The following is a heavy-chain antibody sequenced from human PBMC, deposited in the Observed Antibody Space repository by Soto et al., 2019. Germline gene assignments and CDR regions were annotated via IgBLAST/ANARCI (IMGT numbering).Heavy chain of an antibody. D-gene: IGHD6-13*01. Sequence: ASVKVSCKVSGYTLTELSMHWVRQAPGKGLEWMGGFDPEDGETIYAQKFQGRVTMTEDTSTDTAYMELSSLRSEDTAVYYCARDLGRVKISSSWPDYWGQGTLVTVSS. V-gene: IGHV1-24*01. CDR3: ARDLGRVKISSSWPDY. CDR1: GYTLTELS. J-gene: IGHJ4*02. CDR2: FDPEDGET.